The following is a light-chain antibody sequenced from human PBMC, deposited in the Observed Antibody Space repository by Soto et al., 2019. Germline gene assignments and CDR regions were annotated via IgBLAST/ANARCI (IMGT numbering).Light chain of an antibody. V-gene: IGLV2-14*03. Sequence: QSVLTQPASVSGSPGQSITISCTGTTSDVGNSNRVSWYQQHPGKAPQLIIYDVTYRPSGVSNRFSGSKSGSTASLTISGLQAEDEADHYCSSYTVVTTPLYVFGAGTKATVL. CDR2: DVT. J-gene: IGLJ1*01. CDR1: TSDVGNSNR. CDR3: SSYTVVTTPLYV.